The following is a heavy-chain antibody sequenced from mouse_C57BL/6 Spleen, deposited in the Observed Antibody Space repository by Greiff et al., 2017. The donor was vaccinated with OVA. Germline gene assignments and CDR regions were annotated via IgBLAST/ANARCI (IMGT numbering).Heavy chain of an antibody. J-gene: IGHJ1*03. D-gene: IGHD3-2*02. CDR1: GFTFNTYA. Sequence: EVQVVESGGGLVQPKGSLKLSCAASGFTFNTYAMHWVRQAPGKGLEWVARIRSKSSNYATYYADSVKDRFTISRDDSQSMLYLQMNNLKTEDTAMYYCVRAALSGGYFDVWGTGTTVTVSS. CDR3: VRAALSGGYFDV. CDR2: IRSKSSNYAT. V-gene: IGHV10-3*01.